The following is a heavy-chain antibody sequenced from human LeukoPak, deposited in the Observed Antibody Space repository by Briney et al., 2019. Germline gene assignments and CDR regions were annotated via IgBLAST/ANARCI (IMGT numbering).Heavy chain of an antibody. CDR1: GGSIGDYY. J-gene: IGHJ4*02. CDR2: IYYSGTT. D-gene: IGHD5-12*01. CDR3: ARDRGVVANFYFNY. V-gene: IGHV4-30-4*01. Sequence: SQTLSLTCTVSGGSIGDYYWSWIRQPPGKGLEWIGYIYYSGTTRYNPSLKSRVTISLDTSKNQFSLKLSSVTAADTAVYYCARDRGVVANFYFNYWGQGTLVTVSS.